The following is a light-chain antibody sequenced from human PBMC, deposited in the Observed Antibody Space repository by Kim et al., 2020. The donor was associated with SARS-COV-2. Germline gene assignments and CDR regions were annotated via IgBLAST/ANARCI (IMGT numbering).Light chain of an antibody. CDR3: QQYGSIPGT. Sequence: PGERATLSCRASQRVISNYLAWYQQKPGQAPRLLSYITSTRASGIPDRFSGSGSGTDFTLTISKLEPEDFAVYYCQQYGSIPGTFGQGTRLEIK. V-gene: IGKV3-20*01. J-gene: IGKJ5*01. CDR1: QRVISNY. CDR2: ITS.